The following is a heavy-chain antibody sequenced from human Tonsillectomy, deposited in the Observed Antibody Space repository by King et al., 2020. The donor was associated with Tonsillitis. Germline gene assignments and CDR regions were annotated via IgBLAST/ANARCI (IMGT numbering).Heavy chain of an antibody. J-gene: IGHJ4*02. Sequence: QLVQSGAEVKKPGSSVKVSCKASGGTFSSYAISWVRQATGQGLEWMGRIIPILGIANYAQKFQGRVTITADKSTSTAYMELSSLRSEDTAVYYCARDLRLEYYYDSSGYYYFDYWGQGTLVTVSS. CDR1: GGTFSSYA. D-gene: IGHD3-22*01. CDR3: ARDLRLEYYYDSSGYYYFDY. CDR2: IIPILGIA. V-gene: IGHV1-69*09.